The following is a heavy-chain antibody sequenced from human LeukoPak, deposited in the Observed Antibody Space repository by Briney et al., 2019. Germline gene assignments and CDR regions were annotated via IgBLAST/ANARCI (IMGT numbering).Heavy chain of an antibody. J-gene: IGHJ6*03. CDR3: ATTSGYRNYYYYYIDV. V-gene: IGHV4-39*01. CDR2: SFDGGNS. CDR1: GVSISNTVYY. Sequence: SETLSLTCTVSGVSISNTVYYWGWIRQAPGRGLEWIGTSFDGGNSYYNPSLKSRVTMSVDGSKNQFSLTLASVTAADTAVYYCATTSGYRNYYYYYIDVWGKGTTVTVSS. D-gene: IGHD3-22*01.